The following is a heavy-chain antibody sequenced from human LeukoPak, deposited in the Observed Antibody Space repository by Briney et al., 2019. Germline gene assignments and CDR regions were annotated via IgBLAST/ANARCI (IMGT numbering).Heavy chain of an antibody. CDR3: ARSSSDWYRGAFDI. Sequence: PSETLSLTCAVYGGSFSGYYWSWIRQPPGKGLEWIGEINHSGSTNYNPSLKSRVTISVDTSKNQFSLKLSSVTAADTAVYYCARSSSDWYRGAFDIWGQGTMVTVSS. CDR2: INHSGST. CDR1: GGSFSGYY. J-gene: IGHJ3*02. D-gene: IGHD6-19*01. V-gene: IGHV4-34*01.